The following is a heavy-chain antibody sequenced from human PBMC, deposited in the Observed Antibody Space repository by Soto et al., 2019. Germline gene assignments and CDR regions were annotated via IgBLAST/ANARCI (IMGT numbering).Heavy chain of an antibody. J-gene: IGHJ6*02. CDR1: GGTFSSYA. CDR2: IIPIFGTA. D-gene: IGHD5-18*01. Sequence: RASVKVPCKASGGTFSSYAISWVRQAPGQGLEWMGGIIPIFGTANYAQKFQGRVTITADESTSTAYMELSSLRSEDTAVYYCARGTDTAMATLNYYYYGMDVWGQGTTVTVSS. CDR3: ARGTDTAMATLNYYYYGMDV. V-gene: IGHV1-69*13.